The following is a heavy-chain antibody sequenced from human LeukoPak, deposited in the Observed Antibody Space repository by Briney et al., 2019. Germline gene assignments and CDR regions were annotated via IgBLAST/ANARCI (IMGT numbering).Heavy chain of an antibody. D-gene: IGHD1-7*01. CDR2: IYYSGSI. J-gene: IGHJ4*02. CDR1: GGSISSYY. CDR3: ARMNYDLLPS. V-gene: IGHV4-59*01. Sequence: SETLSLTCTVSGGSISSYYWSWIRQPPGKGLEWIGYIYYSGSINYNPSLKSRVTISVDTSKNQFSLKLSSVTAADTAVYYCARMNYDLLPSWGQGTLVTVSS.